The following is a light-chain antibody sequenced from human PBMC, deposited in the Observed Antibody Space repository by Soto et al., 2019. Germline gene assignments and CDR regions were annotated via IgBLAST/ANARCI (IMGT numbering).Light chain of an antibody. CDR3: SSYTRSSSLV. Sequence: QSALTQPASVSGSPGQSITISCNGTSSDGGCYNYVSWYQQHTGKAPKLMIYEVSNRPSGVSNRFSGSKSGNTASLTISGLQDEDEADYYCSSYTRSSSLVFGAGTKLTVL. J-gene: IGLJ1*01. CDR2: EVS. V-gene: IGLV2-14*01. CDR1: SSDGGCYNY.